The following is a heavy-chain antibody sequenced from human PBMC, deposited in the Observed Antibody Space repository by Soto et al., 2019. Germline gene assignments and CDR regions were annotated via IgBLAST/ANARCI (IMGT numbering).Heavy chain of an antibody. Sequence: GGSLRLSCAASGFTFSSYGMHWVRQAPGKGLEWVAVIWYDGSNKYYADSVKGRFTISRDNSKNTLYLQMHSLRAEDTAVYYCARDLRDFWSGYSYYYGMDVWGQGTTVTVSS. V-gene: IGHV3-33*01. CDR1: GFTFSSYG. D-gene: IGHD3-3*01. CDR3: ARDLRDFWSGYSYYYGMDV. J-gene: IGHJ6*02. CDR2: IWYDGSNK.